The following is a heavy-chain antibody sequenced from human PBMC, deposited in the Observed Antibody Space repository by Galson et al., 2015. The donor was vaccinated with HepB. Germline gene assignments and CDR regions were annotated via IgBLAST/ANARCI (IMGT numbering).Heavy chain of an antibody. CDR2: ISSSSSYI. CDR3: ARGGIVVVPAAISYSDY. CDR1: GFTFSSYS. V-gene: IGHV3-21*01. J-gene: IGHJ4*02. D-gene: IGHD2-2*01. Sequence: SLRLSCAASGFTFSSYSMNWVRQAPGKGLEWVSSISSSSSYIYYADSVKGRFTISRDNAKNSLYLQMNSLRAEDTAVYYCARGGIVVVPAAISYSDYWGQGTLVTVSS.